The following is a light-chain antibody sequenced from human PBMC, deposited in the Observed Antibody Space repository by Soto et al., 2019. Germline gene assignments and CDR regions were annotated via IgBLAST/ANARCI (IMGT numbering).Light chain of an antibody. CDR2: EDR. CDR3: QSSGDSNHVI. V-gene: IGLV6-57*04. Sequence: FMLTQPHSESESPGKTVTISCTRSSGSIASKYVQWYQQRPGSAPTTVIYEDRQRPSGVPDRFSGSIDTSSNSASLTISGLKTEDGADYYCQSSGDSNHVIFGGGTKVTVL. CDR1: SGSIASKY. J-gene: IGLJ2*01.